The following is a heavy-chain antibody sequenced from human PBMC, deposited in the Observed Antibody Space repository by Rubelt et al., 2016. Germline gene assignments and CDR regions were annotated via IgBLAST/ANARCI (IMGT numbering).Heavy chain of an antibody. Sequence: QVQLVESGGGVVQPGRSLRLSCAASGFTFSSYAMHWVRQAPGKGLEWVAVISYDGSNKYYSDSVKGRFTISRDNSKNTLYLQMNSLRAEDTAVYYCAREPAGGNSVDYWGQGTLVTVSS. D-gene: IGHD4-23*01. J-gene: IGHJ4*02. CDR1: GFTFSSYA. CDR3: AREPAGGNSVDY. V-gene: IGHV3-30*04. CDR2: ISYDGSNK.